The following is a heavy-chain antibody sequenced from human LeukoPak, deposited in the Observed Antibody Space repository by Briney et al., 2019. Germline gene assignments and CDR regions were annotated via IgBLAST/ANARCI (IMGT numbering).Heavy chain of an antibody. CDR2: ISSSSTYI. Sequence: GGSLRLSCAASGFTFSSYSMNWVRQAPGKGLEWVSSISSSSTYIYYADSVKGRFTISRDNAKNSLYLQMNSLRAEDTAVYYCASSGSARVVVPAFFDYWGQGTLVTVSS. J-gene: IGHJ4*02. V-gene: IGHV3-21*01. CDR1: GFTFSSYS. CDR3: ASSGSARVVVPAFFDY. D-gene: IGHD2-15*01.